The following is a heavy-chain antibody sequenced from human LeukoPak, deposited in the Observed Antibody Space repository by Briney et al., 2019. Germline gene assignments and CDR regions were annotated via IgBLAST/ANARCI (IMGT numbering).Heavy chain of an antibody. J-gene: IGHJ4*02. CDR2: IIPILGIA. CDR3: AGGGSSGYPQDY. V-gene: IGHV1-69*02. Sequence: SVKVSCKASGGTSSSYTISWVRQAPGQGLEWMGRIIPILGIANYAQKFQGRVTITADKSTSTAYMELSSLRSEDTAVYYCAGGGSSGYPQDYWGQGTLVTASS. D-gene: IGHD3-22*01. CDR1: GGTSSSYT.